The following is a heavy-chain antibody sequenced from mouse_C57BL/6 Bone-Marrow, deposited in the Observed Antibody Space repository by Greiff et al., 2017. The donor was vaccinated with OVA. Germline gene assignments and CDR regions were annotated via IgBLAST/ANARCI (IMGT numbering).Heavy chain of an antibody. CDR2: IDPENGDT. D-gene: IGHD1-1*01. CDR1: GFNIKDDY. V-gene: IGHV14-4*01. CDR3: TLGRSSYVNWYFDV. Sequence: VQLQQSGAELVRPGASVKLSCTASGFNIKDDYMHWVKQRPEQGLEWIGWIDPENGDTEYASKFQGKATITADTSSNTAYLQLSSLTSEDTAVDYCTLGRSSYVNWYFDVWGTGTTVTVFS. J-gene: IGHJ1*03.